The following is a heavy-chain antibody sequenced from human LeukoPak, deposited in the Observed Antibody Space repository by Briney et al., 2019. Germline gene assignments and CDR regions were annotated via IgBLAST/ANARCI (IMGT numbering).Heavy chain of an antibody. CDR3: ATINVDTAMAGYMDV. D-gene: IGHD5-18*01. CDR1: GYTFTSYG. CDR2: ISAYNGNT. V-gene: IGHV1-18*01. Sequence: GASVKVSCKASGYTFTSYGISWVRQAPGQGLEWMGWISAYNGNTNYAQKFQGRVTMTEDTSTDTAYMELSSLRSEDTAVYYCATINVDTAMAGYMDVWGKGTTVTVSS. J-gene: IGHJ6*03.